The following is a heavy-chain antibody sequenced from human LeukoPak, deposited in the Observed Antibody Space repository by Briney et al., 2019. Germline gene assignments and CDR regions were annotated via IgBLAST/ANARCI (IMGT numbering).Heavy chain of an antibody. J-gene: IGHJ4*02. CDR2: INHSGST. CDR1: GGSFSGYY. V-gene: IGHV4-34*01. Sequence: PSETLSLTCAVYGGSFSGYYWSWIRQPPGKGLEWIGEINHSGSTNYNPSLKSRVTISVDTSKNQFSLKLSSVTAADTAVYYCARGRGSSGYFDYWGRGTLVTVSS. CDR3: ARGRGSSGYFDY. D-gene: IGHD3-22*01.